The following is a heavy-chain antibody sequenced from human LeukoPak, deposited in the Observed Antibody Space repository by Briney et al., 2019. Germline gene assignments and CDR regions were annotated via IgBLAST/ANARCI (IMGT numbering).Heavy chain of an antibody. J-gene: IGHJ4*02. CDR1: GDSISRNIYY. CDR2: LNPSGTT. Sequence: SETLSLTCTVSGDSISRNIYYWCWIRQSAGKGLEWIGRLNPSGTTSSNPSLKSRLTMSLDPSENKFSLKLSSVTPADTALYYCARGRPYGDYFDYWGQGSLVTVSS. V-gene: IGHV4-61*02. CDR3: ARGRPYGDYFDY. D-gene: IGHD4-17*01.